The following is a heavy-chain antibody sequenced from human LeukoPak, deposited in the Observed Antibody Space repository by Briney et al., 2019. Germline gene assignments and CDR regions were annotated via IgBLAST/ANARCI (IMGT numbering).Heavy chain of an antibody. CDR2: IYYSGST. CDR3: ATIGSGSYYTDYYFDY. CDR1: GGSISTVGYY. Sequence: SKTLSLTCTVSGGSISTVGYYWNWIRQHPGKGLEWIGYIYYSGSTYYNPSLKSRVTISVDTSKNQFSLKLSSVTAADTAVYCCATIGSGSYYTDYYFDYWGQGTLVTVSS. D-gene: IGHD3-10*01. V-gene: IGHV4-31*03. J-gene: IGHJ4*02.